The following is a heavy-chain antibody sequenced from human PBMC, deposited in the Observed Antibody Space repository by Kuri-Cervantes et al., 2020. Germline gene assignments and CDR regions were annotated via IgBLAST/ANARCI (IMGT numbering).Heavy chain of an antibody. CDR2: ISAYNGNT. CDR3: ARPRPGAVAGTWFDY. CDR1: GYTFTSYG. Sequence: ASVKVSCKASGYTFTSYGISWVRQAPGQGLEWMGWISAYNGNTNYAQKLQGRVTMTTDTSTSTAYMELRSLRSDDTAVYYCARPRPGAVAGTWFDYWGQGTLVTVSS. J-gene: IGHJ4*02. D-gene: IGHD6-19*01. V-gene: IGHV1-18*01.